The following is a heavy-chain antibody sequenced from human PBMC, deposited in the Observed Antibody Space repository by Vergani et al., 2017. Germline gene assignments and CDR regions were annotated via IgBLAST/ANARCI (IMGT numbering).Heavy chain of an antibody. V-gene: IGHV4-59*01. J-gene: IGHJ5*02. Sequence: QMQLQESGPGLVKPSETLSLTCTVSGGSISSYYWSWIRQTPGKGLEWIGYIYYSGSTNYNPSLKSRVTISVDTSKNQFSLKLSSVTAADTAVYYCATYSGYDSVGWFDPWGQGTLVTVSS. CDR2: IYYSGST. CDR3: ATYSGYDSVGWFDP. CDR1: GGSISSYY. D-gene: IGHD5-12*01.